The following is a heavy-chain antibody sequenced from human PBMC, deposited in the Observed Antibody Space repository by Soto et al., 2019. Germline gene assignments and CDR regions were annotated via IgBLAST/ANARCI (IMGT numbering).Heavy chain of an antibody. D-gene: IGHD3-10*01. V-gene: IGHV3-13*04. CDR2: IGTAGDT. Sequence: PGGSLRLSCAASGSTFSSYDMHWVRQATGKGLEWVSAIGTAGDTYYPGSVKGRFTISRENAKNSLYLQMNSLRAGDTAVYYCARDLPVTYYYGSGSYHYGMDVWGQGTTVTVSS. CDR3: ARDLPVTYYYGSGSYHYGMDV. CDR1: GSTFSSYD. J-gene: IGHJ6*02.